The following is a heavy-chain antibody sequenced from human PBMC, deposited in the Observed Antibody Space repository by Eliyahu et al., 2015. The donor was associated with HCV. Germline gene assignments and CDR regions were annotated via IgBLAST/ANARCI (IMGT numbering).Heavy chain of an antibody. D-gene: IGHD5-18*01. CDR3: ARFGGYSYGDFDY. V-gene: IGHV1-3*01. CDR2: INAGNGKT. Sequence: QVQLVQSGAEVKKPGASVKVSCKASGXXXTSYAMXWVRQXPGQRXEWXGWINAGNGKTNYPQKFQDRVTITRDTSASTAYMELSSLRSEDTAVYYCARFGGYSYGDFDYWGQGTLVTVSS. CDR1: GXXXTSYA. J-gene: IGHJ4*02.